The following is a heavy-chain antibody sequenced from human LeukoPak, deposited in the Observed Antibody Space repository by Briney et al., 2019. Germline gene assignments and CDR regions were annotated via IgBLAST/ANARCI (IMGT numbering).Heavy chain of an antibody. V-gene: IGHV1-46*01. CDR1: GYTFTSYY. D-gene: IGHD2-2*01. CDR3: ARADIVVVPAAPYFDY. J-gene: IGHJ4*02. CDR2: INPSGGST. Sequence: ASVKVSCKVSGYTFTSYYMHWVRQAPGQGLEWMGIINPSGGSTSYAQKFQGRVTMTRDTSTSTVYMELSSLRSEDTAVYYCARADIVVVPAAPYFDYWGQGTLVTVSS.